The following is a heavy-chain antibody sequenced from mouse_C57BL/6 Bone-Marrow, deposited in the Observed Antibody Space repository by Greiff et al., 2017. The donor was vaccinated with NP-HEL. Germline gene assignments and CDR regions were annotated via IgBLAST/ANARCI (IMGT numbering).Heavy chain of an antibody. CDR2: IDPENGDT. D-gene: IGHD2-1*01. J-gene: IGHJ3*01. CDR3: TLYYGNFPFAY. Sequence: EVQGVESGAELVRPGASVKLSCTASGFNIKDDYMHWVKQRPEQGLEWIGWIDPENGDTEYASKFQGKATITADTSSNTAYLQLSSLTSEDTAVYYCTLYYGNFPFAYWGQGTLVTVSA. V-gene: IGHV14-4*01. CDR1: GFNIKDDY.